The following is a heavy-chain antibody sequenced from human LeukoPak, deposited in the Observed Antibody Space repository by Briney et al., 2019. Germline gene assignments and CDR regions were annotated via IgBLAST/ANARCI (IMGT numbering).Heavy chain of an antibody. J-gene: IGHJ4*02. Sequence: SETLSLTCTVSGGSISSYYWSWIRQPPGKGLEWIGYIYYSGSTNYNPSLKSQVTISVDTSKNQFSLKLSSVTAADTAVYYCARWGESRYFNYWGQGTLVTVSS. CDR2: IYYSGST. CDR1: GGSISSYY. CDR3: ARWGESRYFNY. D-gene: IGHD3-16*01. V-gene: IGHV4-59*08.